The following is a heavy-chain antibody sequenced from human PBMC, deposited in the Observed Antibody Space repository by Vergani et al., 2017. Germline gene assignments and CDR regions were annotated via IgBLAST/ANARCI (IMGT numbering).Heavy chain of an antibody. J-gene: IGHJ6*02. CDR1: GYSFTSYW. D-gene: IGHD3-10*01. V-gene: IGHV5-51*01. CDR3: AXHGPAYYYGAGYYYGMDV. Sequence: EVQLVQSGAEVKKPGESLKISCKGSGYSFTSYWIGWVRQMPGKGLEWMGIIYPGDSDTRYSPSFQGQVTISADKSISTAYLQWSSLKASDTAMYYCAXHGPAYYYGAGYYYGMDVWGQGTTVTVSS. CDR2: IYPGDSDT.